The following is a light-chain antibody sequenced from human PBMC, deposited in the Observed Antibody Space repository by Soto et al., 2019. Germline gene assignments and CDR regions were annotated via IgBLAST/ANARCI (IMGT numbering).Light chain of an antibody. Sequence: QSALTQPASVSGSPGQSIAISCTGTTSDVGGYNYVSWYQQHPGKVPKLLIHEVSNRPSGVSNRFSGSKSGNTASLTISGLQAEDEADYYWLSKTRTSSYVFATATKVNV. CDR3: LSKTRTSSYV. J-gene: IGLJ1*01. CDR2: EVS. V-gene: IGLV2-14*01. CDR1: TSDVGGYNY.